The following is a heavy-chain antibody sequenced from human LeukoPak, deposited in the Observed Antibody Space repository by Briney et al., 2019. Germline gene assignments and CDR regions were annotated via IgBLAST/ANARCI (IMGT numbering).Heavy chain of an antibody. CDR2: IADNGDAT. CDR1: GFAFGSHP. D-gene: IGHD3-9*01. J-gene: IGHJ4*02. CDR3: AKHHYDILLSHFDS. V-gene: IGHV3-23*01. Sequence: PGGSLRLSCAASGFAFGSHPMSWVRQAPEKGLEWVSGIADNGDATYYGDSVKGRFTISRDNSKSALHLELNSLRAEDTAVYFCAKHHYDILLSHFDSWGQGTLVAVSS.